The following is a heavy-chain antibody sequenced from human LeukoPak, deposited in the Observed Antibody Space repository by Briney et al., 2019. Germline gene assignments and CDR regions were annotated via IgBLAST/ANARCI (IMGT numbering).Heavy chain of an antibody. CDR3: ARGYDFFRGDPLDY. CDR1: GGSISSYY. D-gene: IGHD3-3*01. Sequence: SETLSLPCTVSGGSISSYYWSWIQQPPGKGLEWIGYIYYSGSTNYNPSLKSRVTISVDTSNNQFSLQLSSVNASDTAVYYCARGYDFFRGDPLDYWGQGTLVTVSS. V-gene: IGHV4-59*12. CDR2: IYYSGST. J-gene: IGHJ4*02.